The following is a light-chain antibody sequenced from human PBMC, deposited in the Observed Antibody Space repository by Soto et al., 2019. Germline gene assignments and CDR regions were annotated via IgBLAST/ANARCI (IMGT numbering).Light chain of an antibody. CDR1: QSVLYSSNNKNY. J-gene: IGKJ4*01. CDR3: QQYYSPPLT. CDR2: WAS. Sequence: DIVMTQSPDSLAVSLGERATINCKSSQSVLYSSNNKNYLAWYQQKPGQPPKLLIYWASTRESGVPDRFSGSGSGTDFTLNLSSLQAEDVAVYYCQQYYSPPLTFGGGTKVEIK. V-gene: IGKV4-1*01.